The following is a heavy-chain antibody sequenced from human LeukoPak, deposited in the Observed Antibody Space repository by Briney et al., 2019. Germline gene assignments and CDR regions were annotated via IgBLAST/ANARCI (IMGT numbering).Heavy chain of an antibody. V-gene: IGHV4-34*01. CDR3: ARDGTGPFDY. J-gene: IGHJ4*02. CDR1: GGSFSGHY. D-gene: IGHD3/OR15-3a*01. CDR2: INHSGST. Sequence: SETLSRTCGVYGGSFSGHYWSWIRQPPGKGLEWIGEINHSGSTNYNPSLKSRVTISVDTSKNQFSLKLSSVTAADTAVYYCARDGTGPFDYWGQGTLVTVSS.